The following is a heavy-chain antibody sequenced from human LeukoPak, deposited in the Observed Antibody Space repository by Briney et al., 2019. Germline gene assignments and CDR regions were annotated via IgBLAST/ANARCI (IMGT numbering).Heavy chain of an antibody. CDR1: GGTFSSYA. CDR3: ARDQRYSGSYYGSDY. J-gene: IGHJ4*02. V-gene: IGHV1-46*01. CDR2: INPSGGST. D-gene: IGHD1-26*01. Sequence: GAPVKVSCKASGGTFSSYAISWVRQAPGQGLEWMGIINPSGGSTNYAQKFQGRVTMTRDMSTSTVYMELSSLRSEDTAVYYCARDQRYSGSYYGSDYWGQGTLVTVSS.